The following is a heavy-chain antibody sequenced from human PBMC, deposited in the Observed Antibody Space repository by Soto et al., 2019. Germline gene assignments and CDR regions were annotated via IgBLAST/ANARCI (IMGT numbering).Heavy chain of an antibody. J-gene: IGHJ4*02. V-gene: IGHV4-59*02. CDR3: ARRAVAGKSWYFDY. CDR2: IHYNGRT. CDR1: GVSVSDYH. D-gene: IGHD6-19*01. Sequence: PSETLSLTCSVSGVSVSDYHWTWIRLTPKKELQWIGFIHYNGRTDSSPSLKSRVTISVDTSKNQFSLKLSSVTAADTAVYYCARRAVAGKSWYFDYWGQGTLITVSS.